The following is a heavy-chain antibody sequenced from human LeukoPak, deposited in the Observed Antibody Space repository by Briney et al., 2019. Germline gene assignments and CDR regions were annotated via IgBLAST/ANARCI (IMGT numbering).Heavy chain of an antibody. V-gene: IGHV3-23*01. J-gene: IGHJ4*02. Sequence: GGSLRLSCAASGFTFSSYTMSWVRQAPGKGLEWVSTITTSDGNTYYADSVKGRFTVSRDNSKNTLFLQMNSLRAEDTAVYYCAKDGGLWVSAHWGDSWGRGTMVTVSS. CDR1: GFTFSSYT. CDR2: ITTSDGNT. D-gene: IGHD7-27*01. CDR3: AKDGGLWVSAHWGDS.